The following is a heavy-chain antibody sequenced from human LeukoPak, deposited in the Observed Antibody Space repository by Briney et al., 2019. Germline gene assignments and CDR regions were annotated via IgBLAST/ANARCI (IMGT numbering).Heavy chain of an antibody. CDR1: GGSISSYY. CDR2: IYYSGST. CDR3: ARVGGYNSPLDY. J-gene: IGHJ4*02. Sequence: ASETLSLTCTVSGGSISSYYWSWIRQPPGKGVEWIGYIYYSGSTNYNPSLKSRVTMSVDTSKNQFSLKLSSVTAADTAMYYCARVGGYNSPLDYWGQGTLVTVSS. D-gene: IGHD5-24*01. V-gene: IGHV4-59*01.